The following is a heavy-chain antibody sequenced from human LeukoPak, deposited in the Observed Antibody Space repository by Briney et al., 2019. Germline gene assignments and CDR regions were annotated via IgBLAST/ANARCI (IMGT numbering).Heavy chain of an antibody. CDR1: GFTFSTYW. CDR3: ARAASNWAIDY. CDR2: ITFDGRST. V-gene: IGHV3-74*01. Sequence: PGGSLRFSCAASGFTFSTYWMHWVRQGPGKGLVWVSRITFDGRSTNYADSVKGRFTISRDNAKNTLYLQVNSLRAEDTAIYYCARAASNWAIDYWGQGNLVTVSS. J-gene: IGHJ4*02. D-gene: IGHD2/OR15-2a*01.